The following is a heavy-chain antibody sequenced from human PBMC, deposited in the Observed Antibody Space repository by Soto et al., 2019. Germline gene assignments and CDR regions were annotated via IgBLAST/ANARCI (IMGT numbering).Heavy chain of an antibody. CDR2: IISIFGTA. CDR1: GGTFSSYA. Sequence: SVKVSCKASGGTFSSYAISWVRQAPGQGLEWMGGIISIFGTANYAQKFQGRVTITADESTGTAYMELSSLRSEDTAVYYCARDLRIQLWPAQRYYYGMDVWGQGTTVTVSS. J-gene: IGHJ6*02. D-gene: IGHD5-18*01. CDR3: ARDLRIQLWPAQRYYYGMDV. V-gene: IGHV1-69*13.